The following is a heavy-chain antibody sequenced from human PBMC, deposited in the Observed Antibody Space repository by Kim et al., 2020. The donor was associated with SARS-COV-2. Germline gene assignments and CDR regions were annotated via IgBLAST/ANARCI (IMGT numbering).Heavy chain of an antibody. D-gene: IGHD2-2*02. CDR3: ARGIKGGRIVVVPAAIGGYYYYMDV. J-gene: IGHJ6*03. CDR1: GGSISSYY. CDR2: IYYSGST. V-gene: IGHV4-59*01. Sequence: SETLSLTCTVSGGSISSYYWSWIRQPPGKGLEWIGYIYYSGSTNYNPSLKSRVTISVDTSKNQFSLNLSSVTAAGTAVYSCARGIKGGRIVVVPAAIGGYYYYMDVVGKGTPVTLSS.